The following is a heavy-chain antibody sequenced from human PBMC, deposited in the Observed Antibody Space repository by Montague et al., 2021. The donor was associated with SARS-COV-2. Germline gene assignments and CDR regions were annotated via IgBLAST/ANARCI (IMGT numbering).Heavy chain of an antibody. Sequence: SLRLSCAASGFTVSSNYMSWVRQAPGKGLEWVSVIYSGGSTYYADSVKGRFTISGDNSKNTLYLQMNSLRAEDTAVYYCARGAAMVTILYYYYGMDVWGQGTTVTVSS. CDR3: ARGAAMVTILYYYYGMDV. CDR2: IYSGGST. J-gene: IGHJ6*02. V-gene: IGHV3-53*01. D-gene: IGHD5-18*01. CDR1: GFTVSSNY.